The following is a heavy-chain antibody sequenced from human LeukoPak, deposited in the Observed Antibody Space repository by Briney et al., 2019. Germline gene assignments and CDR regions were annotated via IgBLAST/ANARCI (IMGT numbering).Heavy chain of an antibody. D-gene: IGHD6-19*01. CDR2: IGIRGDT. V-gene: IGHV3-13*01. CDR1: GFTFIDYD. J-gene: IGHJ4*02. CDR3: ARGGIQVSGIDEFDY. Sequence: GGSLRLSCAASGFTFIDYDMHWVRQVIGKGLEWVSAIGIRGDTHYSGSVKGRFTISRENAESSLYLQMNSLRAEGTAVYYCARGGIQVSGIDEFDYWGQGTLVTVSS.